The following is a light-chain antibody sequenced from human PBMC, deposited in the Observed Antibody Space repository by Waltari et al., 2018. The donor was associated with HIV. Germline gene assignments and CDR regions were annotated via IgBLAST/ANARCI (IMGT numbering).Light chain of an antibody. Sequence: EIVMTQSPATLSVSPGERVTLSCRASQSVITNLAWYQQKFGQPPRLLIYATSIRATNIPARFSGGGSGTEFTLTISSLQSEDFAIYYCQQYNTGPRTFGQGTKVEV. CDR3: QQYNTGPRT. CDR2: ATS. CDR1: QSVITN. J-gene: IGKJ1*01. V-gene: IGKV3-15*01.